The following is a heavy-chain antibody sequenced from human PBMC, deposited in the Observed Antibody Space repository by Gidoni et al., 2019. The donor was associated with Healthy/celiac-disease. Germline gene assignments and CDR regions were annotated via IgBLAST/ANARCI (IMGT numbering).Heavy chain of an antibody. D-gene: IGHD6-13*01. CDR2: INAGNGNT. J-gene: IGHJ5*02. V-gene: IGHV1-3*01. CDR1: GYTFTSYA. CDR3: ARARVYSSSWYVWFDP. Sequence: QVQLVQSGAEVKKPGASVKVSCKASGYTFTSYAMHWVRQAPGQGLEWMGWINAGNGNTTYSQNFQGRVTMTRDTSASTAYMELSSLRSEDTAVYYCARARVYSSSWYVWFDPWGQGTLVTVSS.